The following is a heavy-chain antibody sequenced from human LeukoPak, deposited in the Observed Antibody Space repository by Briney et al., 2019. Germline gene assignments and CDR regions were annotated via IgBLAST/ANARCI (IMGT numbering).Heavy chain of an antibody. D-gene: IGHD3-10*01. CDR1: GGSFSGYY. V-gene: IGHV4-34*01. Sequence: SETLSLTCAVHGGSFSGYYRSWIRQSPGKGLEWIGEINHSGSTNYNPSLKSRVTISVDTSKNQFSLKLSCVTAADTAVHYCARERARGWFDYWGQGTLVTVSS. CDR2: INHSGST. J-gene: IGHJ4*02. CDR3: ARERARGWFDY.